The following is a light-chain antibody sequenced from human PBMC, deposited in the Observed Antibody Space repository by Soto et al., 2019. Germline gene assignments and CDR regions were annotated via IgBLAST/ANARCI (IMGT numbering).Light chain of an antibody. J-gene: IGKJ4*01. V-gene: IGKV3D-20*02. CDR3: QQRSNWPPKLT. CDR2: DAS. CDR1: QSVSSSF. Sequence: EIVLTQSPGTLSLSPGARATLSCRASQSVSSSFLAWYQQNPGQAPRLLIXDASSRATGIPDRFSGSVSGTDFTLTISSLEPEEFAVYYCQQRSNWPPKLTFGGGTKVDI.